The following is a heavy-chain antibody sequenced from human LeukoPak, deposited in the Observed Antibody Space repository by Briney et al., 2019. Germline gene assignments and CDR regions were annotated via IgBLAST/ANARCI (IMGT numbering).Heavy chain of an antibody. CDR3: AHSQAEGYSSSWSTFDY. CDR2: IYWDDDK. CDR1: GFSLSTSGVG. Sequence: SGPTLVKPTQTLTLTCTFSGFSLSTSGVGVGWIRQPPGKALEWLALIYWDDDKRYSPSLKSRLTITKDTSKNQVVLTMTNMDPVDTATYYCAHSQAEGYSSSWSTFDYWGQGTLVTVSS. V-gene: IGHV2-5*02. D-gene: IGHD6-13*01. J-gene: IGHJ4*02.